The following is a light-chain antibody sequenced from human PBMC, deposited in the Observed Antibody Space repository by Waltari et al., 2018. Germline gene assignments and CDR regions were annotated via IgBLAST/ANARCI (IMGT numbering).Light chain of an antibody. V-gene: IGKV3-11*01. CDR1: QTVRTY. CDR3: QQRSNWPYT. CDR2: DAS. Sequence: VLTQSPATLSLSPGRRATLSCRASQTVRTYLAWYQQKPGQAPRLLIYDASSRATGIPAKFSGSGSGTDFTLTVSNLEPEDFAIYYCQQRSNWPYTCGQGTRVEIK. J-gene: IGKJ2*01.